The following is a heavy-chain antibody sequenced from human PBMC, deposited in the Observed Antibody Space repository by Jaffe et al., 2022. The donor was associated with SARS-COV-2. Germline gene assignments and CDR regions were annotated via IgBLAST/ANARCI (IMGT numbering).Heavy chain of an antibody. D-gene: IGHD4-17*01. CDR1: GYTFTSYG. J-gene: IGHJ6*02. V-gene: IGHV1-18*01. Sequence: QVQLVQSGAEVKKPGASVKVSCKASGYTFTSYGISWVRQAPGQGLEWMGWISAYNGNTNYAQKLQGRVTMTTDTSTSTAYMELRSLRSDDTAVYYCARSGDYGDYSVSGRLYYYYYGMDVWGQGTTVTVSS. CDR3: ARSGDYGDYSVSGRLYYYYYGMDV. CDR2: ISAYNGNT.